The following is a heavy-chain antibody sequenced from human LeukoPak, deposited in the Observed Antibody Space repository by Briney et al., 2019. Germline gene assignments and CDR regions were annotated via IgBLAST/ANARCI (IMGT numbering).Heavy chain of an antibody. D-gene: IGHD3-3*01. J-gene: IGHJ4*02. V-gene: IGHV3-33*01. CDR1: GFTFSSYG. CDR3: ARAALRFLISDY. CDR2: IWYDGSNK. Sequence: PGGSLRLSCAASGFTFSSYGMHWVRQAPGKGLEWVAVIWYDGSNKYYADSVKGRFTISRDNSTNTLYLQMNSLRAEDTAVYYCARAALRFLISDYWGQGTLVTVSS.